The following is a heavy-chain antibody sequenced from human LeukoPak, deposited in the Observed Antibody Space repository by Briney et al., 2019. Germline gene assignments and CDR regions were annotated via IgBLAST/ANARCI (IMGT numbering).Heavy chain of an antibody. V-gene: IGHV4-59*01. CDR2: IYYSGST. J-gene: IGHJ6*02. Sequence: SETLSLTCTVPGGSISSYYWSWIRQPPGKGLEWIGYIYYSGSTNYNPSPKSRVTISVDTSKNQFSLKLSSVTAADTAVYYCARQLYCSSTSCYFDYGMDVWGQGTTVTVSS. D-gene: IGHD2-2*01. CDR3: ARQLYCSSTSCYFDYGMDV. CDR1: GGSISSYY.